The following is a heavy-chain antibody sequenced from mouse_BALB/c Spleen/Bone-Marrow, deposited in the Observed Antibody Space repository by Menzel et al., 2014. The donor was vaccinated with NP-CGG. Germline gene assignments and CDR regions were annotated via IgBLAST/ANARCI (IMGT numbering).Heavy chain of an antibody. CDR2: IDISDSYT. V-gene: IGHV1-69*01. CDR3: AREDGLWYFDV. D-gene: IGHD1-1*01. Sequence: VQLQQSGAELVMLGASVKMSCKASGHTFTDHWMHWVKQRPGQGLEWIGAIDISDSYTTYNQKLKGKATLTVDESSNTAYMQLSSLASEDSAVYYCAREDGLWYFDVWGAGTTVTVSS. J-gene: IGHJ1*01. CDR1: GHTFTDHW.